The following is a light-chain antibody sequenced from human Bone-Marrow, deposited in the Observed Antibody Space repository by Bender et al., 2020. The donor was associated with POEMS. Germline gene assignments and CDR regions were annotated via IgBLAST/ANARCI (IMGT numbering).Light chain of an antibody. V-gene: IGLV3-1*01. Sequence: SYELTQPPSVSVSPGQTASISCSGDKLVDRYTSWYQHRPGQSPVLVIYQNDKRPSGIHERFSGTNSGNTATLTISGTQAMDDADYYCQAWDTKNWVFGGGTKLSVL. J-gene: IGLJ3*02. CDR1: KLVDRY. CDR2: QND. CDR3: QAWDTKNWV.